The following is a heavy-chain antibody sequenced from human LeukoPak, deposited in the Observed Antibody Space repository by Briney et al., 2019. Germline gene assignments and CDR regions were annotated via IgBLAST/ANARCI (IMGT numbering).Heavy chain of an antibody. D-gene: IGHD6-13*01. Sequence: SEALSLTCAVSGGSISSSNWWSWVRQPPGKGLEWIGEIYHSGSTNYNPSLKSRVTISVDKSKNQFSLKLSSVTAADAAVYYCARAGQLVDWFDPWGQGTLVTVSS. J-gene: IGHJ5*02. CDR2: IYHSGST. CDR1: GGSISSSNW. CDR3: ARAGQLVDWFDP. V-gene: IGHV4-4*02.